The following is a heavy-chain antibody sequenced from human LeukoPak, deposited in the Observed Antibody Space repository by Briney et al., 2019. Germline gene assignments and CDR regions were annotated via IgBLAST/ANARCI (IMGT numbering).Heavy chain of an antibody. J-gene: IGHJ5*02. D-gene: IGHD3-10*01. V-gene: IGHV3-74*01. CDR2: ISSDGSTR. CDR3: ARDRGGGNDH. Sequence: GGSLRLSCAASGFTFSSYWMHWARQAPGKGLVWVSHISSDGSTRSYADSAKGRFTISRDNTSNTLYLQMTSLRAEDTAVYYCARDRGGGNDHWGQGTLVTVSS. CDR1: GFTFSSYW.